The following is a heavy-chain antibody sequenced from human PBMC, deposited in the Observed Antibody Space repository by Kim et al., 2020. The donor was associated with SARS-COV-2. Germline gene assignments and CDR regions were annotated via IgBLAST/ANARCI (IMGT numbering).Heavy chain of an antibody. CDR2: IYHSGST. D-gene: IGHD5-18*01. V-gene: IGHV4-4*02. Sequence: SETLSLTCAVSGGSISSSNWWSWVRQPPGKGLEWIGEIYHSGSTNYNPSLKSRVTISVDKSKNQFSLKLSSVTAADTAVYYCARDRGIQLGPRATLDYWGQGTLVTVSS. J-gene: IGHJ4*02. CDR3: ARDRGIQLGPRATLDY. CDR1: GGSISSSNW.